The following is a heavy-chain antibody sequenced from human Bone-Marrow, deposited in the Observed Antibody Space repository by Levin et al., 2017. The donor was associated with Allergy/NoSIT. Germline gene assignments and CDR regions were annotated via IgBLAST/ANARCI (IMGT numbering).Heavy chain of an antibody. CDR2: IYNSGIT. CDR3: ARDYGDEDF. D-gene: IGHD4-17*01. V-gene: IGHV4-30-4*01. CDR1: GESFTSGEYY. J-gene: IGHJ4*02. Sequence: SQTLSLTCTVSGESFTSGEYYWTWIRQPPGKGLEWIGYIYNSGITSYNPSLKSRISMSIDTSKNQFSLTLSSVTAADTAVYYCARDYGDEDFWGQGTLVTVSS.